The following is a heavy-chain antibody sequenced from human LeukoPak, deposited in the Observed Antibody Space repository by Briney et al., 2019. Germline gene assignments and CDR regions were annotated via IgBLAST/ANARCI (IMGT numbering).Heavy chain of an antibody. V-gene: IGHV4-4*09. J-gene: IGHJ6*03. CDR2: VYTRGST. D-gene: IGHD2/OR15-2a*01. CDR3: ARTTAGGYYYYYYMDV. Sequence: SETQSLTCTVSGGSMNNYYWSWIRKPPGKGLEGIGYVYTRGSTLYNPTLNSRVTISIATSRDHFSLRLTSVTAADTAVFYCARTTAGGYYYYYYMDVWGKGATVTVSS. CDR1: GGSMNNYY.